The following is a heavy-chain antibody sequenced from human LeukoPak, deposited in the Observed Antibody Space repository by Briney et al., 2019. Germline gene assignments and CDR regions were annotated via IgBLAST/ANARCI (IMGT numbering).Heavy chain of an antibody. CDR2: IYTSGST. D-gene: IGHD2-15*01. Sequence: SETLSLTCTVSGGSISSGSYYWSWIRQPAGKGLEWIGRIYTSGSTNYNPSLKSRVTISVDTSKNQFSLKLSSVTAADTAVYYCARGIVVVAQLGFYFYYMDVWGKGTTVTISS. J-gene: IGHJ6*03. CDR3: ARGIVVVAQLGFYFYYMDV. CDR1: GGSISSGSYY. V-gene: IGHV4-61*02.